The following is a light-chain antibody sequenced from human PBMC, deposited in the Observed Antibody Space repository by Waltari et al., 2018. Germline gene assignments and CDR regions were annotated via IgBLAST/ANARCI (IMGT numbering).Light chain of an antibody. CDR2: DVN. Sequence: QSALTQPAPVSGSPGQSITISCTGTTSDVGGYNFFSWYQQHPGIAPKLMIYDVNKRPSGVSNRFSGSKSGNTASLTISGLQAEDEADYYCSSYTSSATYVFGAGTKVTVL. J-gene: IGLJ1*01. V-gene: IGLV2-14*01. CDR1: TSDVGGYNF. CDR3: SSYTSSATYV.